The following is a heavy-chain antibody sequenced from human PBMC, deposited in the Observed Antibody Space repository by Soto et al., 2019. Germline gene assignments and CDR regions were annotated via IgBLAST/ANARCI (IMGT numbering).Heavy chain of an antibody. J-gene: IGHJ3*02. CDR3: AREGLYGSSQDNTFDI. Sequence: QVQLVQSGAEVKRSGASVRISCKASGYTFNRHDINWVRQATGQGPEWIGWMNPNSGNTGYAQKFQGRVTMTRDSSITTGYMDLSSLTSEETAIYYCAREGLYGSSQDNTFDIWGQGTMVSVSS. CDR2: MNPNSGNT. V-gene: IGHV1-8*01. D-gene: IGHD6-19*01. CDR1: GYTFNRHD.